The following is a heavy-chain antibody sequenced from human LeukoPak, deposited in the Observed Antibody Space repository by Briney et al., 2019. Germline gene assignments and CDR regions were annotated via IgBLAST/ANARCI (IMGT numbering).Heavy chain of an antibody. Sequence: SETLSLTCIVSGGSITSYYWSWIRQPPGKGLEWIGYIYYSGSSDYNPSLGSRVTISVDTPKNQFSLKLTSVTAADTAVYYCARQASVVRAIHYYYGMDVWGQGTTVTVSS. V-gene: IGHV4-59*08. CDR3: ARQASVVRAIHYYYGMDV. CDR2: IYYSGSS. CDR1: GGSITSYY. D-gene: IGHD3-10*01. J-gene: IGHJ6*02.